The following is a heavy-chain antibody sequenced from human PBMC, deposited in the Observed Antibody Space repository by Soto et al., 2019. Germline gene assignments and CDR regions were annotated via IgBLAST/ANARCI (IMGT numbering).Heavy chain of an antibody. D-gene: IGHD6-13*01. J-gene: IGHJ4*02. Sequence: QVQLVQSGAEVKKPGSSVKVSCKASGGTFSSYAISWVRQAPGQGLEWMGGIIPIFGTANDAQKFQGRVTISADQSTSTAYMELSSLRSEDTAVYYCARGRQQLVLSFFDYWGQGTLVTVSS. CDR2: IIPIFGTA. CDR3: ARGRQQLVLSFFDY. V-gene: IGHV1-69*01. CDR1: GGTFSSYA.